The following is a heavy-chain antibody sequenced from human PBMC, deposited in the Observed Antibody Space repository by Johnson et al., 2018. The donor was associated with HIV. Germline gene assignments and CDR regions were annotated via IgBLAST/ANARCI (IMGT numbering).Heavy chain of an antibody. J-gene: IGHJ3*02. CDR2: INWNGGTT. Sequence: VQLVESGGGVVRPGGSLRLSCAASGFTFDDYGMTWVRQVPGKGLEWVSGINWNGGTTAYADSVKGRFTISRDNAKNSLFLQMNSLRAEDTAVYYCARGRAVAGTRAFDIWGQGTMVTVSS. CDR1: GFTFDDYG. CDR3: ARGRAVAGTRAFDI. D-gene: IGHD6-19*01. V-gene: IGHV3-20*04.